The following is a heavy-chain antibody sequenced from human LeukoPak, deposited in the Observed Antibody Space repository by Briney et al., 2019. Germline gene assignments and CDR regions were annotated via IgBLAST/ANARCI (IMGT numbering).Heavy chain of an antibody. V-gene: IGHV1-46*01. CDR1: GYTFTSYY. CDR2: INPSGGNT. J-gene: IGHJ6*02. CDR3: ARGAPRTTGTTSMDV. D-gene: IGHD1-1*01. Sequence: ASVKVSCKASGYTFTSYYMHWVRQAPGQGLEWMGIINPSGGNTGYAQKFQGRVTMTRNTSISTAYMELSSLRSEDTAVYYCARGAPRTTGTTSMDVWGQGTTVTVSS.